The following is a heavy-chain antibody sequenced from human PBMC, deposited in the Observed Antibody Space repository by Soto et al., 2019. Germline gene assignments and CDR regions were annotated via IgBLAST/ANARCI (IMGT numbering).Heavy chain of an antibody. CDR3: ARVRITMVRGEKSPGSFDY. CDR2: IYYSGST. Sequence: TVLGGSSGSYYWRWILQTTGKGLEWIGYIYYSGSTNYNPSLKSRVTISVDTSKNQFSLKLSSVTAADTAVYYCARVRITMVRGEKSPGSFDYWGQGTLVTVSS. J-gene: IGHJ4*02. D-gene: IGHD3-10*01. CDR1: GGSSGSYY. V-gene: IGHV4-59*01.